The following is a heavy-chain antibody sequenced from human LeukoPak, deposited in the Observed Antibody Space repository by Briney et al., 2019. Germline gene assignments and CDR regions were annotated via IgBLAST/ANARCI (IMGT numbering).Heavy chain of an antibody. CDR1: GGSISSSS. D-gene: IGHD2-15*01. CDR2: ISSSSSYI. V-gene: IGHV3-21*01. CDR3: ARYSEKGLWYYYYYMDV. J-gene: IGHJ6*03. Sequence: ETLSLTCTVSGGSISSSSYYWGWIRQPPGKGLEWVSSISSSSSYIYYADSVKGRFTISRDNAKNSLYLQMNSLRAEDTAVYYCARYSEKGLWYYYYYMDVWGKGTTVTVSS.